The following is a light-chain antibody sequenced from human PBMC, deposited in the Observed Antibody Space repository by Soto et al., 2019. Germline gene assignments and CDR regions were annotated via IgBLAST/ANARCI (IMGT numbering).Light chain of an antibody. Sequence: QSVLTQPASVSGSPGQSITISCTGTSSDVGSYNLVSWYQQHPGKAPKLMIYEGSRRPSGVSNRFSGSKSGNTASLTISGLQAEDEADYYCCSYAGSGTFVSVFGTGTKVTIL. J-gene: IGLJ1*01. V-gene: IGLV2-23*03. CDR1: SSDVGSYNL. CDR2: EGS. CDR3: CSYAGSGTFVSV.